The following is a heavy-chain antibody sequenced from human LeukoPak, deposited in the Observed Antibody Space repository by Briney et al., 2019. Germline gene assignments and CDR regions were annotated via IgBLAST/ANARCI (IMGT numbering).Heavy chain of an antibody. D-gene: IGHD5-18*01. CDR1: GFNFGDHA. CDR3: SRGPIQLWVHNGVDV. V-gene: IGHV3-49*04. CDR2: IRSKAYRGTT. J-gene: IGHJ6*02. Sequence: PGWSLRLSCTTSGFNFGDHAMTWVHQAPGKGLEWVGFIRSKAYRGTTEYAASVKGRFTISRDDSKSVVYLQMNSLKSEDTAVYYCSRGPIQLWVHNGVDVWGQGPRSPSP.